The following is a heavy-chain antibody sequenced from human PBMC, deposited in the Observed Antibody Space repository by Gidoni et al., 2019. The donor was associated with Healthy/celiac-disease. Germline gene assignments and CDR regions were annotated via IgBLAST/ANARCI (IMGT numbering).Heavy chain of an antibody. CDR2: IYYSGGT. J-gene: IGHJ4*02. Sequence: QLQLPESGPGLVKPSETLSLTCTVSGGSISSSSYYWGWIRQPPGKGLEWIGSIYYSGGTYYNPSLKSRVTISVDTSKNQFSLKLSSVTAADTAVYYCARQPLSTHYDSSGGDYWGQGTLVTVSS. D-gene: IGHD3-22*01. CDR3: ARQPLSTHYDSSGGDY. CDR1: GGSISSSSYY. V-gene: IGHV4-39*01.